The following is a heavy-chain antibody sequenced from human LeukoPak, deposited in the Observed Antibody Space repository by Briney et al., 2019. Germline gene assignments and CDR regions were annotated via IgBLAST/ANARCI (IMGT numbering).Heavy chain of an antibody. CDR2: ISSRGSTI. CDR1: GFTFSDYY. V-gene: IGHV3-11*01. J-gene: IGHJ4*02. D-gene: IGHD3-10*01. CDR3: ARVGSGSYYHFDY. Sequence: GGSLRLSCAASGFTFSDYYMSWIRQAPGKGLEWVSYISSRGSTIYYADPVKGRFTISRDNAKNSLYLQMNSLRAEDTAVYYCARVGSGSYYHFDYWGQGTLVTVSS.